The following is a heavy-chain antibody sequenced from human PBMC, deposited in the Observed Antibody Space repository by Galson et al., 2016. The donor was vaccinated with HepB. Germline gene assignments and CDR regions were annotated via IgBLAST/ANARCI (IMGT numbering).Heavy chain of an antibody. CDR3: ASDPRQWQRGYNYGFEY. Sequence: SLRLSCAASGFTFTGYDMSWVRQAPGKGLEWVSVISASGGYTHFADSVKGRFSISRDNSRNTLFLQMHRLRFEDTAVYYCASDPRQWQRGYNYGFEYWGQGTLVSVSS. CDR2: ISASGGYT. D-gene: IGHD5-18*01. CDR1: GFTFTGYD. J-gene: IGHJ4*02. V-gene: IGHV3-23*01.